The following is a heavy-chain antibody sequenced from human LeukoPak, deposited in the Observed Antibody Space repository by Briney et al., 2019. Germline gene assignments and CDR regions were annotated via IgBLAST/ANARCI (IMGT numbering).Heavy chain of an antibody. J-gene: IGHJ4*02. Sequence: GGSLRLSCVASGFTFSTYAMHWVRQAPGKGLEWVAIISYDGSSKYYADSMKGRFTISRDKSKNTLYLLVDTLRVEDTAVYYCARARDYYGSGSHPDYWGQGTLVTVSS. V-gene: IGHV3-30-3*01. CDR2: ISYDGSSK. D-gene: IGHD3-10*01. CDR3: ARARDYYGSGSHPDY. CDR1: GFTFSTYA.